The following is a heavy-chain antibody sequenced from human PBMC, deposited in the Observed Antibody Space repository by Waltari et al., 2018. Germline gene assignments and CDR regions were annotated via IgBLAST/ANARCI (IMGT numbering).Heavy chain of an antibody. D-gene: IGHD3-22*01. Sequence: QVQLQESGPGLVKPSQTLSLTCTVSGGSISSGSYYWSWIRQPAGQGLEWIGRIYTSGSTNYNPSLKSRVTISVDTSKNQFSLKLSSVTAADTAVYYCARRYYYDSSGPTSWYFDLWGRGTLVTVSS. V-gene: IGHV4-61*02. CDR3: ARRYYYDSSGPTSWYFDL. CDR1: GGSISSGSYY. J-gene: IGHJ2*01. CDR2: IYTSGST.